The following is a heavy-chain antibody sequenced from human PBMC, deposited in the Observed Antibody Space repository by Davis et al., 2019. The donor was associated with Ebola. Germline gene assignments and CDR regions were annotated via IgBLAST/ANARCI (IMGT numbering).Heavy chain of an antibody. Sequence: GGSLRLSCAASGFTFSSYAMSWVRQAPGKGLEWVSAISGSGGSTYYADSVKGRFTISRDNSKNTLYLQMNSLRAEDTAVYYCAVTPNYYYYGMDVWGKGTTVTVSS. V-gene: IGHV3-23*01. D-gene: IGHD2-21*02. CDR2: ISGSGGST. CDR3: AVTPNYYYYGMDV. CDR1: GFTFSSYA. J-gene: IGHJ6*04.